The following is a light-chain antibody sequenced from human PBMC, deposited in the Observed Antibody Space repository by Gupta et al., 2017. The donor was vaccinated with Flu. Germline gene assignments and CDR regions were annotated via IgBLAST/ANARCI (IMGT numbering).Light chain of an antibody. V-gene: IGKV3-15*01. CDR2: GAS. J-gene: IGKJ2*01. CDR3: QQYDTWPPYT. Sequence: EIVMTQSPATLSVSPGERATLSCRASQSVSSNLAWYQQKPGQAPRLLIYGASTRATGIPARFSGSGSGTEFTLTISSLQSEDFAVYYCQQYDTWPPYTFGQGTKVEMK. CDR1: QSVSSN.